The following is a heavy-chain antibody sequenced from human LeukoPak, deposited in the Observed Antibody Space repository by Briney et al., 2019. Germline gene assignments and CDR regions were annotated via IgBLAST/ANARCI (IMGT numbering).Heavy chain of an antibody. CDR2: IYYSGST. CDR1: GGSISSSSYY. CDR3: ARDLTMVRGVPT. V-gene: IGHV4-39*07. J-gene: IGHJ4*02. Sequence: SETLSLTCTVSGGSISSSSYYWGWLRQPPGKGLEWIGSIYYSGSTYYNPSLKSRVTISVDSSKNQFSLKLSSVTAADTAVYYCARDLTMVRGVPTWGQGTLVTVSS. D-gene: IGHD3-10*01.